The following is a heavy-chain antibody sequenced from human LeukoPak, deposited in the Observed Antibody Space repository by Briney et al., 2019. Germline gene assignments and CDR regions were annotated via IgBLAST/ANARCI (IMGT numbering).Heavy chain of an antibody. J-gene: IGHJ4*02. CDR3: AKDFYKWEQLNYYFDY. CDR1: GFTFSSYA. Sequence: GGSLRLSCAASGFTFSSYAMHWVRQAPGKGLEWVAVISHDGSNKYYADSVKGRFTISRDNSKNTLYLQMNSLRAEDTAVYYCAKDFYKWEQLNYYFDYWGQGTLVTVSS. CDR2: ISHDGSNK. D-gene: IGHD1-26*01. V-gene: IGHV3-30-3*01.